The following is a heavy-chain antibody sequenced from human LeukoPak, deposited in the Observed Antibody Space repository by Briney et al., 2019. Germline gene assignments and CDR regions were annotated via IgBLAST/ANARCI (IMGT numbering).Heavy chain of an antibody. CDR2: ISRSSGSSI. CDR1: GFTFSNYE. V-gene: IGHV3-48*03. D-gene: IGHD3-9*01. CDR3: ARQGGDILTGYLDY. J-gene: IGHJ4*02. Sequence: GGSLRLSCAASGFTFSNYEMNWVRQAPGKGLEWVSYISRSSGSSIYYADSVKGRFTISRDYPKNSLYLQMSSLRAEDTAVYYCARQGGDILTGYLDYWGQGTLVTVSS.